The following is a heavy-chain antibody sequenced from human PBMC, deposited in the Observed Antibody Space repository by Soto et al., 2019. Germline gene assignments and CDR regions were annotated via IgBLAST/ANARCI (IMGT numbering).Heavy chain of an antibody. CDR1: GFTFSSYG. V-gene: IGHV3-30*18. Sequence: GGSLRLSCAASGFTFSSYGMHWVRQAPGKGLEWVAVISYDGSNKYYADSVKGRFTISRDNSKNTLYLQMNSLRAEDTAVYYCAKLNAGYSSGWYDYWGQGTLVTVSS. CDR2: ISYDGSNK. J-gene: IGHJ4*02. D-gene: IGHD6-19*01. CDR3: AKLNAGYSSGWYDY.